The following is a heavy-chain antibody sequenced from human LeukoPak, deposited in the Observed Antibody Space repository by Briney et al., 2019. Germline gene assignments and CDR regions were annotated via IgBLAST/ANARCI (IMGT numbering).Heavy chain of an antibody. CDR2: ISYSGNS. CDR1: GASISSYY. V-gene: IGHV4-59*01. J-gene: IGHJ4*02. D-gene: IGHD6-13*01. Sequence: SETLSLTCSVSGASISSYYWSWIRQPPGKGLEWIGYISYSGNSNYNPSLKSRVTISADTSKNQFSLKLSSVTAADTAVYYCAGSTGGAAAGDCWGQGTLVTVSS. CDR3: AGSTGGAAAGDC.